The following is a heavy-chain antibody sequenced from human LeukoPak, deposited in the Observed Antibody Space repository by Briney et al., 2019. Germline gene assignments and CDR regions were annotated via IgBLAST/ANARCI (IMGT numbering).Heavy chain of an antibody. CDR3: AKDASTVTLHADY. CDR1: GFTFSSFG. J-gene: IGHJ4*02. D-gene: IGHD4-17*01. CDR2: LSYDGSNR. V-gene: IGHV3-30*18. Sequence: GGSLILSCAASGFTFSSFGMHWVRQAPGKGLEWVAVLSYDGSNRYYADSVKGRFTISRDNSKNTLYLQMSSLRAEDTAVYYCAKDASTVTLHADYWGQGTLVTVSS.